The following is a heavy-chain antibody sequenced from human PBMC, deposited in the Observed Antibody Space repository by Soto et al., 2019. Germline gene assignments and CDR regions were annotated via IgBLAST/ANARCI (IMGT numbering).Heavy chain of an antibody. Sequence: SVKVSCKASGGTFSSYAIIWVRQAPGQGLEWMGGIIPIFGTANYAQKFQGRVTITADESTSTAYMELSSLRSEDTAVYYCASGAYGSGSYPPYYYYGMDVWGQGTTVTVSS. CDR3: ASGAYGSGSYPPYYYYGMDV. CDR2: IIPIFGTA. D-gene: IGHD3-10*01. J-gene: IGHJ6*02. V-gene: IGHV1-69*13. CDR1: GGTFSSYA.